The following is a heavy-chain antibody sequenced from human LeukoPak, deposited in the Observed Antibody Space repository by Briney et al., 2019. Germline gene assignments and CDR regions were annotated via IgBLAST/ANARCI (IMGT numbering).Heavy chain of an antibody. CDR3: ARDDSGSYSF. J-gene: IGHJ4*02. V-gene: IGHV4-61*02. CDR2: IYTSGST. CDR1: GGSISSGSYY. D-gene: IGHD1-26*01. Sequence: PSQTLSLTCTVSGGSISSGSYYWSWIRQPAGKGLEWIGRIYTSGSTNYNPSLKSRVTISVDTSKNQFSLKLSSVTAADTAVYYCARDDSGSYSFWGQGTLVTVSS.